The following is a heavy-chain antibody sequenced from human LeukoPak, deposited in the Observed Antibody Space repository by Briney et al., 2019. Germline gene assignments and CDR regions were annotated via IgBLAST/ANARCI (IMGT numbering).Heavy chain of an antibody. CDR3: ASASPGRSYYYDSSGYFDY. CDR1: GYSISSGYY. CDR2: IYHSGST. V-gene: IGHV4-38-2*01. Sequence: SETLSLTCAVSGYSISSGYYWGWIRQPPGKGLEWIGSIYHSGSTYYNPSLKSRVTISVDTSKNQFSLKLSSVTAADAAVYYCASASPGRSYYYDSSGYFDYWGQGTLFTVSS. J-gene: IGHJ4*02. D-gene: IGHD3-22*01.